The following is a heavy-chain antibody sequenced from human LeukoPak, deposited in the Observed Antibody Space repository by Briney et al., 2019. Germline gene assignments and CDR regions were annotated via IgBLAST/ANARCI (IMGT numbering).Heavy chain of an antibody. CDR3: ARDFSDYGATRFDY. Sequence: PGGSLRLSCAASGFTFSTYSMNWVRQAPGKGLDWVAYISSSSSTIYYADSVKGRFTISRDNAKNSLYLQMNSLRAEDTAVYYCARDFSDYGATRFDYWGQGTLVTVSS. CDR2: ISSSSSTI. CDR1: GFTFSTYS. V-gene: IGHV3-48*01. J-gene: IGHJ4*02. D-gene: IGHD4/OR15-4a*01.